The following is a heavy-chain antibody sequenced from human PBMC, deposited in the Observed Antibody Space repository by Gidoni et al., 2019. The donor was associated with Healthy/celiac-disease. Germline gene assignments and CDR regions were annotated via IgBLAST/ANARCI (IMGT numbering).Heavy chain of an antibody. CDR3: AREGNWALTRGYWFDP. CDR1: GGSFSGYY. CDR2: INHSGST. D-gene: IGHD3-9*01. J-gene: IGHJ5*02. Sequence: QVQLQQWGAGLLKPSATLSLTCAAYGGSFSGYYWSWNRQPPGNGLEWIGEINHSGSTNYNPTLKSRVTISVATSKNQFSLKLSSVTAADTAVYYCAREGNWALTRGYWFDPWGQGTLVTVSS. V-gene: IGHV4-34*01.